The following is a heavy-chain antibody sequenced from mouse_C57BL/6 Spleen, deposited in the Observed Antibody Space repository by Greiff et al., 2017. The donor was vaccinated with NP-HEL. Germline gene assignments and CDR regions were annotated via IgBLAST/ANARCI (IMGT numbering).Heavy chain of an antibody. V-gene: IGHV1-61*01. J-gene: IGHJ3*01. CDR2: IYPSDSET. D-gene: IGHD1-1*01. CDR3: ARGDYSSSRFAY. CDR1: GYTFTSYW. Sequence: QVQLQQSGAELVRPGSSVKLSCKASGYTFTSYWMDWVKQRPGQGLEWIGNIYPSDSETHYNQKFKDKATLTVDKSSSTAYMQLSSLTSEDSAVYYCARGDYSSSRFAYWGQGTLVTVSA.